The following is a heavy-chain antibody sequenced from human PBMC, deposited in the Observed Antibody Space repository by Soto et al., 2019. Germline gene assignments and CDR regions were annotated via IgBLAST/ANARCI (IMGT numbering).Heavy chain of an antibody. D-gene: IGHD1-1*01. CDR1: GDSISTYY. J-gene: IGHJ4*02. Sequence: SETLSLTCTVSGDSISTYYWSWIRQPPGKGLQWIGYIFYSGGTAYNPSLKSRVTISLDMSKKLISLKLSSVTTADTATYFCARLQLVQKVIDYWGQGTLVTVSS. CDR3: ARLQLVQKVIDY. V-gene: IGHV4-59*01. CDR2: IFYSGGT.